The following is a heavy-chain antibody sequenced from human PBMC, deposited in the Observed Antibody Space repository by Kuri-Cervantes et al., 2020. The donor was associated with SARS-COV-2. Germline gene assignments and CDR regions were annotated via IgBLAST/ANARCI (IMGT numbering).Heavy chain of an antibody. D-gene: IGHD3-16*01. Sequence: GESLKISCVVSGLTFNDYAMHWVRQAPGKGLEWVAVIWYDGENEYYAGSVKGRFTISRDNSKNTVSLHMNSLRAEDTAMYYCARGAANYYYMDVWGKGTTVTVSS. CDR1: GLTFNDYA. J-gene: IGHJ6*03. CDR2: IWYDGENE. V-gene: IGHV3-33*08. CDR3: ARGAANYYYMDV.